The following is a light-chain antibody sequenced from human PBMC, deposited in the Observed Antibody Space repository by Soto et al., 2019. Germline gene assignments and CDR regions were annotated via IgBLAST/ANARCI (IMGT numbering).Light chain of an antibody. CDR1: SSDVGGYNF. CDR2: EVT. V-gene: IGLV2-14*01. CDR3: SSYTRRNTLA. J-gene: IGLJ2*01. Sequence: QSALTQPASVSGSHGQSITISCTGTSSDVGGYNFVSWYQQHPGKAPKLIIYEVTDRPSGVSNRFSGSKSGSTASLTSSGLQAEDEADYYCSSYTRRNTLAFGGGTKVTVL.